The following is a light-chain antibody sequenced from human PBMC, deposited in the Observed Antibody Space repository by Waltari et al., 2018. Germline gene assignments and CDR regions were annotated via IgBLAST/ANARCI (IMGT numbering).Light chain of an antibody. CDR2: DVT. V-gene: IGLV2-11*01. CDR3: SSYAGGFML. CDR1: SSDVGRSTY. J-gene: IGLJ2*01. Sequence: QSALTQPRSVSGSPGQSVTISCTGTSSDVGRSTYVSWYQQHPDKAPKLMILDVTKRPSGVPDRFPGSTAGNTASLTSSGLQAEDEADYYCSSYAGGFMLFGGGTKVTVL.